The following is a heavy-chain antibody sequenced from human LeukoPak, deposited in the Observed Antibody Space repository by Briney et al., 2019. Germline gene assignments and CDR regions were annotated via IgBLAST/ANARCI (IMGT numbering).Heavy chain of an antibody. CDR3: ARDRMELDY. Sequence: GGSLRLSCAASGFTFSSYSMNWVRQAPGEGLEWVSYISSSSSTIYYADSVKGRFTISRDNAKNSLYLQMNSLRAEDTAVYYCARDRMELDYWGQGTLVTVSS. D-gene: IGHD1-7*01. V-gene: IGHV3-48*01. J-gene: IGHJ4*02. CDR1: GFTFSSYS. CDR2: ISSSSSTI.